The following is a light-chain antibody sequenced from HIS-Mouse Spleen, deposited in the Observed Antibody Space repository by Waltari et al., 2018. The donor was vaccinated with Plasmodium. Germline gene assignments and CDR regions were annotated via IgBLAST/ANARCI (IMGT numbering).Light chain of an antibody. Sequence: SYELTQPPSVSVSPGQTARTTCPGDALPNKYPYWYQQKSGQAPVLVIQEDSKRPSGIPERFSGSSSGTMATLTISGAQVEDEADYYCYSTDSSGNHRVFGGGTKLTVL. CDR1: ALPNKY. J-gene: IGLJ3*02. CDR2: EDS. V-gene: IGLV3-10*01. CDR3: YSTDSSGNHRV.